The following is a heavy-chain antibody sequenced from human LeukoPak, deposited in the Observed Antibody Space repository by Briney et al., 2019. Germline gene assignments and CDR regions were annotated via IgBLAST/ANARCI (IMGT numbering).Heavy chain of an antibody. CDR3: ARELMGRAGDC. CDR1: GGTFSSYA. CDR2: IIPIFGTA. Sequence: SVKVSCKGSGGTFSSYAISWVRQAPGQGLEWMGRIIPIFGTANYAQKFQGRVTITTDESTSTAYMELSSLRSEDTAVYYCARELMGRAGDCWGQGTLVTVSS. V-gene: IGHV1-69*05. D-gene: IGHD6-13*01. J-gene: IGHJ4*02.